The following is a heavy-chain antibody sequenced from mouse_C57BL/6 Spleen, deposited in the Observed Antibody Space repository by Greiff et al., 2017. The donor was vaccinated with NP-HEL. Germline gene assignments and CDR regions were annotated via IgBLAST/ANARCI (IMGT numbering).Heavy chain of an antibody. CDR2: INPSSGYT. J-gene: IGHJ1*03. CDR3: ARSPLLSWYFDV. CDR1: GYTFTSYW. V-gene: IGHV1-7*01. D-gene: IGHD2-1*01. Sequence: QVQLQQSGAELAKPGASVTLSCKASGYTFTSYWLHWVKQRPGQGLEWIGYINPSSGYTKYNQKFKDKATLTADKSSSTAYMQLSSLTYEDSAVYYCARSPLLSWYFDVWGTGTTVTVSS.